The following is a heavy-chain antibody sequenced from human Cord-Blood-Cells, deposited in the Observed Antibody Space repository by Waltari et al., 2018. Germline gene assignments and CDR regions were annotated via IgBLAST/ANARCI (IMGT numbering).Heavy chain of an antibody. D-gene: IGHD6-13*01. CDR3: AREIIAAAGTYYGMDV. J-gene: IGHJ6*02. CDR1: GYSISSGYY. CDR2: IYHRGSP. V-gene: IGHV4-38-2*02. Sequence: QVQLQESGPGLVKPSETLSLTCAVSGYSISSGYYWGWIRQPPGKGLEWIGSIYHRGSPYDNPSLKSRVTISGDTSKNQFSLKLSSVTAADTAVYYCAREIIAAAGTYYGMDVWGQGTTVTVSS.